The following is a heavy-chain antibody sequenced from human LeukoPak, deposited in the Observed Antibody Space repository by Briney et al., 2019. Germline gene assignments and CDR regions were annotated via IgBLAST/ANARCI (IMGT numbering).Heavy chain of an antibody. CDR3: ARLPPAEMATIGSVGY. CDR2: INSDGSST. Sequence: GGSLRPSCAASGFTFSSYWMHWVRQAPGKGLVWVSRINSDGSSTSYADSVKGRFTISRDNAKNTLYLQMNSLRAEDTAVYYCARLPPAEMATIGSVGYWGQGTLVTVSS. J-gene: IGHJ4*02. CDR1: GFTFSSYW. D-gene: IGHD5-24*01. V-gene: IGHV3-74*01.